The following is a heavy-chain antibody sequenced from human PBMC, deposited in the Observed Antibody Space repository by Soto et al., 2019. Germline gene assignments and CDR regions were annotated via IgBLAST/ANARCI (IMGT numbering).Heavy chain of an antibody. CDR3: ARDSVACGYSYGYNWYFDL. D-gene: IGHD5-18*01. Sequence: GWSLRLSCAASGFTFSSYAMHWVRQAPGKGLEWVAVISYDGSNKYYADSVKGRFTISRDNSKNTLYLQMNSLRAEDTAVYYCARDSVACGYSYGYNWYFDLCGRGTLVTVSS. V-gene: IGHV3-30-3*01. J-gene: IGHJ2*01. CDR2: ISYDGSNK. CDR1: GFTFSSYA.